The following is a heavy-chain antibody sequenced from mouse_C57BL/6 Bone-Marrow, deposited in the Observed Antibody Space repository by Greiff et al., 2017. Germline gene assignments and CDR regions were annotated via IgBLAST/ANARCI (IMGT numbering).Heavy chain of an antibody. Sequence: VMLVESGAELARPGASVKLSCKASGYTFTGYGISWVKQSPGQGLEWIGEINPRSGNTYYNEKFKGKATMTADKSSSTAYMELRSLTSEDSAVXFSATQREAYWGQGTLVTVSA. CDR1: GYTFTGYG. J-gene: IGHJ3*01. CDR3: ATQREAY. D-gene: IGHD6-1*01. CDR2: INPRSGNT. V-gene: IGHV1-81*01.